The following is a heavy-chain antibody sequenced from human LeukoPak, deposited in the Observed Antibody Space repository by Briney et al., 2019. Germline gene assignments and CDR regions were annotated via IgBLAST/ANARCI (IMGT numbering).Heavy chain of an antibody. Sequence: GASVKVSCKASGYTFTGHYIHWVRQAPGQGLEWMGGIIPIFGTANYAQKFQGRVTITADESTSTAYMELSSLRSEDTAVYYCASRSYCGGDCSPYYYMDVWGKGTTVTISS. D-gene: IGHD2-21*02. CDR3: ASRSYCGGDCSPYYYMDV. J-gene: IGHJ6*03. V-gene: IGHV1-69*13. CDR1: GYTFTGHY. CDR2: IIPIFGTA.